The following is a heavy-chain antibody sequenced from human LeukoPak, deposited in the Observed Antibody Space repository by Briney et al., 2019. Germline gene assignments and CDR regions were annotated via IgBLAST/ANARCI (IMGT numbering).Heavy chain of an antibody. Sequence: QPGGSLRLSCAASGFTFDDYTMHWVRQAPGKGLEWVPLISWDGGSTYYADSVKGRFTISRDNSKNSLYLQMNSLRTEDTALYYCAKDIGGYCSGGSCYSGGAFDIWGQGTMVTVSS. CDR2: ISWDGGST. D-gene: IGHD2-15*01. V-gene: IGHV3-43*01. CDR1: GFTFDDYT. CDR3: AKDIGGYCSGGSCYSGGAFDI. J-gene: IGHJ3*02.